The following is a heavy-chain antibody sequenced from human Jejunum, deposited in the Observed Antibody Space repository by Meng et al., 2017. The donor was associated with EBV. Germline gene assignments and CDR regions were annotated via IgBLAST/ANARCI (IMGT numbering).Heavy chain of an antibody. CDR1: GFTFSRFS. J-gene: IGHJ4*02. CDR3: ADRALVGGL. Sequence: EVQLLESXXGXVXXGGXLRLSCAASGFTFSRFSMSWVRQAPGKGLEWVSNISPDGDETYYADSVKGRFTISRDNSKNRVFLQMNSLRAEDTAVYYCADRALVGGLWGQGTLVTVAS. CDR2: ISPDGDET. V-gene: IGHV3-23*01. D-gene: IGHD2-8*02.